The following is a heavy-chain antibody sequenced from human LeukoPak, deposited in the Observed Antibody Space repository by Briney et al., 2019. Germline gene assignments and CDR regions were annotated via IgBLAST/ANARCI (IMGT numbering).Heavy chain of an antibody. CDR2: ISGSGGST. CDR3: AKAGAVAGYGDY. CDR1: GFTVSSNE. V-gene: IGHV3-23*01. J-gene: IGHJ4*02. Sequence: PGGSLRLSCAASGFTVSSNEMSWVRQAPGKGLEWVSAISGSGGSTYYADSVKGRFTISRDNSKNTLYLQMNSLRAEDTAVYYCAKAGAVAGYGDYWGQGTLVTVSS. D-gene: IGHD6-19*01.